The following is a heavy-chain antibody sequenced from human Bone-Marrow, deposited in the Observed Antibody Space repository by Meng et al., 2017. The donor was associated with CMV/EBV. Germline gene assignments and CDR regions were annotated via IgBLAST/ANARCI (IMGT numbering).Heavy chain of an antibody. D-gene: IGHD6-19*01. Sequence: SEPLSLTCTVSGGSISSYYWSWIRQPPGKGLEWIGYIYYSGSTNYNPSLKSRVTISVDTSKNQFSLKLSSVTAADTAVYYCARGGSGWYGGWFDPWGQGTLVTVSS. CDR2: IYYSGST. CDR1: GGSISSYY. V-gene: IGHV4-59*01. CDR3: ARGGSGWYGGWFDP. J-gene: IGHJ5*02.